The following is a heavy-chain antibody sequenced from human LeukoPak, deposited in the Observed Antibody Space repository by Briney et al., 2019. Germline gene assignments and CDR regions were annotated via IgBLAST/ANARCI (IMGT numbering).Heavy chain of an antibody. CDR2: IYTSGST. CDR3: AKGSGGYSGYDTYYYYMDV. Sequence: SETLSLTCTVSGGSISSYYWSWIRQPAGKGLEWIGRIYTSGSTNYNPSLKSRVTMSVDTSKNQFSLKLSSVTAADTAVYYCAKGSGGYSGYDTYYYYMDVWGKGTTVTVSS. D-gene: IGHD5-12*01. V-gene: IGHV4-4*07. J-gene: IGHJ6*03. CDR1: GGSISSYY.